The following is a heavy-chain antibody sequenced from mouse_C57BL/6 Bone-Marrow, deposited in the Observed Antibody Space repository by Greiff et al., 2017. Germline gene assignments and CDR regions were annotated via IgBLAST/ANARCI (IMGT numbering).Heavy chain of an antibody. CDR1: GFTFSSYG. CDR2: ISSGGSCT. V-gene: IGHV5-6*01. Sequence: EVQLQQSGGDLVKPGGSLKLSCAASGFTFSSYGMSWVRQTPDKRLEWVATISSGGSCTYYPDSVKGRFTISRDNAKNTLYRQLSSLKSEDTAVYYCARHHPITTVVARPFAYWGQGTLGTVSA. D-gene: IGHD1-1*01. J-gene: IGHJ3*01. CDR3: ARHHPITTVVARPFAY.